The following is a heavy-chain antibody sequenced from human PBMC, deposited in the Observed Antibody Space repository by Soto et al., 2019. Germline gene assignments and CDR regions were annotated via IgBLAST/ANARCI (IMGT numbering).Heavy chain of an antibody. Sequence: LSLSCAASGFTFGTYGMHWVRQAPGKGLEWVAVISDDGRNKYNTPSVEGRFTISRDNSKNTLFLQMNGLRTEDTAVYYCARGGGYSYGTNDAFDIWGPGTMVTVSS. J-gene: IGHJ3*02. CDR1: GFTFGTYG. CDR3: ARGGGYSYGTNDAFDI. CDR2: ISDDGRNK. V-gene: IGHV3-30*03. D-gene: IGHD5-18*01.